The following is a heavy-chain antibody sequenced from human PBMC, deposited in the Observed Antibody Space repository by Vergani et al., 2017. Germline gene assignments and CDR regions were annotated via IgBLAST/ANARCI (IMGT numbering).Heavy chain of an antibody. D-gene: IGHD2-15*01. Sequence: QLQLQESGSGLVKPSQTLSLTCAVSGGSISSGGYSWSWIRQPPGKSLEWIGYIYHSWSTYYNPSLQSRVTISVDRSKNQFSLKLSSVTAADTAVYYCAKATDKGRLLPPVSVFDYWGQGTLVTVSS. CDR2: IYHSWST. CDR3: AKATDKGRLLPPVSVFDY. J-gene: IGHJ4*02. CDR1: GGSISSGGYS. V-gene: IGHV4-30-2*01.